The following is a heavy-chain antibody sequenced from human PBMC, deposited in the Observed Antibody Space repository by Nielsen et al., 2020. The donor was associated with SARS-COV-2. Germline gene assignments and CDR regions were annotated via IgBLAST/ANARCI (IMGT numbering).Heavy chain of an antibody. CDR3: VRGRRVGTTIFEY. Sequence: SLKISCAASGFTFDDYAMHWVRQAPGKGLEWVSGISWNSGSIAYADSVKGRFTISRDNAKNSLYVQMNSLRAEDTALYYCVRGRRVGTTIFEYWGQGTLVTVSS. J-gene: IGHJ4*02. CDR1: GFTFDDYA. CDR2: ISWNSGSI. D-gene: IGHD1-26*01. V-gene: IGHV3-9*01.